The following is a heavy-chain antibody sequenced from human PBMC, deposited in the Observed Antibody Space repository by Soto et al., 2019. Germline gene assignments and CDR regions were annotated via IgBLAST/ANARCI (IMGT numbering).Heavy chain of an antibody. CDR2: IYYSGNT. J-gene: IGHJ6*02. D-gene: IGHD2-15*01. CDR3: ARDAGYCNSVSCYPYNMDV. Sequence: SETLSLTCTVSGESISSGDHYGSWVRQSPGEGLEWIGFIYYSGNTYYNPSLKSRVSMSVDTSNNQFSLKLNSVTAADTAVYYCARDAGYCNSVSCYPYNMDVWGQGTTVTVSS. CDR1: GESISSGDHY. V-gene: IGHV4-30-4*01.